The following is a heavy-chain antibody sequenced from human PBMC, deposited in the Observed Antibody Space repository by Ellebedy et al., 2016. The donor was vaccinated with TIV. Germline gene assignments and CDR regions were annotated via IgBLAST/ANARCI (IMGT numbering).Heavy chain of an antibody. J-gene: IGHJ4*02. CDR3: ARGRNYYASGSYLSATFDS. CDR1: GFTFSEYW. V-gene: IGHV3-7*01. Sequence: GESLKISXAASGFTFSEYWMSWVRQAPGKGLEWVANIKLDESDKYYVESVKGRFTISRDNAKNSLYLQMNSLRAEDTAVYNCARGRNYYASGSYLSATFDSWGQGTLVTVSS. CDR2: IKLDESDK. D-gene: IGHD3-10*01.